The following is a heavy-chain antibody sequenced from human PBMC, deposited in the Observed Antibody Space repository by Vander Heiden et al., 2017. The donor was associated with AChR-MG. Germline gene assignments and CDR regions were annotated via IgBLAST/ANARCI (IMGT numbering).Heavy chain of an antibody. J-gene: IGHJ6*02. CDR3: ARGRADCSSTSCYTLADLYYYGMDV. Sequence: QVQLVQSGAEVKKPGASVKVSCKASGYTFTGYYTHWVRQAPGQGLEWMGWINPNSGGTNYAQKFQGRVTMTRDTSISTAYMELSRLRSDDTAVYYCARGRADCSSTSCYTLADLYYYGMDVWGQGTTVTVSS. CDR1: GYTFTGYY. D-gene: IGHD2-2*02. V-gene: IGHV1-2*02. CDR2: INPNSGGT.